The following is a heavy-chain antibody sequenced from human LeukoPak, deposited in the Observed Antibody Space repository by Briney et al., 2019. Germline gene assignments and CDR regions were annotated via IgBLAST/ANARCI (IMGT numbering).Heavy chain of an antibody. CDR3: ARTTEDCSSTSCYQYWFDP. CDR1: GGSISNYY. V-gene: IGHV4-59*01. D-gene: IGHD2-2*01. J-gene: IGHJ5*02. CDR2: IYYSGST. Sequence: SETLSLTCTVSGGSISNYYWSWIRQPPGKGLEWIGYIYYSGSTNYNPSLKSRVTIPVDTSKNQFSLKLNSVTAADTAVYYCARTTEDCSSTSCYQYWFDPWGQGTLVTVSS.